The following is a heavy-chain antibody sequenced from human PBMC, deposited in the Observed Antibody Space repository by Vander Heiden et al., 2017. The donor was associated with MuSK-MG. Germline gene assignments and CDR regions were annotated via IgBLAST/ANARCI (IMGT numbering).Heavy chain of an antibody. CDR3: VKGRKSMVRGAGFDV. V-gene: IGHV3-64D*06. D-gene: IGHD3-10*01. CDR2: ISNNGGDT. CDR1: GFPFSAYA. J-gene: IGHJ3*01. Sequence: QLVASGGGLVQPGGSLELSGSASGFPFSAYAMHWVRQAPGKGLEYVSVISNNGGDTYYADSVKGRFTISRDNSENTLYLQMSSLRAEDTAVYYCVKGRKSMVRGAGFDVWGQGTMVTVSS.